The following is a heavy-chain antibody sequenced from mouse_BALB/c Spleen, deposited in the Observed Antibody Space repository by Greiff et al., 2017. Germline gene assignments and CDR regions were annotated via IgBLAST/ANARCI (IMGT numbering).Heavy chain of an antibody. CDR3: TRDRNPSYLDY. Sequence: EVQVVESGGGLVQPGGSLRLSCATSGFTFTDYYMSWVRQPPGQALEWLGFIRNKANGYTTEYSASVKGRFTISRDNSQSILYLQMNTLGAEDSATYYCTRDRNPSYLDYWGQGTTLTVSS. J-gene: IGHJ2*01. V-gene: IGHV7-3*02. CDR2: IRNKANGYTT. CDR1: GFTFTDYY.